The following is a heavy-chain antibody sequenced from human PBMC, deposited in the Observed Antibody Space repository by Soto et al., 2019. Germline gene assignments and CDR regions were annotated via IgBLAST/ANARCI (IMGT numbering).Heavy chain of an antibody. CDR1: GFTFTNYA. Sequence: GGSLRLSCAASGFTFTNYAMTWVRQPPGRGLEWVSAISGSGDGDGTYYADSVKGRFTISRDNSKNTLYLQMTNMDPVDTATYYCAHNSMRLYVYWGQGTLVTVSS. V-gene: IGHV3-23*01. J-gene: IGHJ4*02. D-gene: IGHD3-16*02. CDR3: AHNSMRLYVY. CDR2: ISGSGDGDGT.